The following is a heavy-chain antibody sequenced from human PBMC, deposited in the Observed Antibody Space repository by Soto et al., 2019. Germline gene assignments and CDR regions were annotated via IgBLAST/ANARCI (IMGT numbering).Heavy chain of an antibody. Sequence: QVQLQESGPGLVKPSQTLSLTCTVSGVSISSGGYYWSWIRQHPGKGLEWIGYIYYSGSTYYNPSLESRVIISVDMSKNQFSLKLSSVTAADTAIYYCAREDYGGKRDYWGQGSLVTVSS. CDR3: AREDYGGKRDY. CDR1: GVSISSGGYY. V-gene: IGHV4-31*03. D-gene: IGHD4-17*01. J-gene: IGHJ4*02. CDR2: IYYSGST.